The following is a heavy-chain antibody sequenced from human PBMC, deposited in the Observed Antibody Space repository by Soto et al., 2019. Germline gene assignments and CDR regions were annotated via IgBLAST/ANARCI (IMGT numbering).Heavy chain of an antibody. CDR1: GLTFRSYW. D-gene: IGHD2-2*01. CDR3: VRDMQLLRLDS. J-gene: IGHJ4*02. CDR2: INTDGSVA. V-gene: IGHV3-74*03. Sequence: EVQLVESGEGLVQPGESLRLSGAASGLTFRSYWMHWVRQAPGKGLVWVSRINTDGSVAMYVDSVKGRFTISRDNAKNTLYLHMNSLRAEDTAVYFCVRDMQLLRLDSWGQGTLVTVSS.